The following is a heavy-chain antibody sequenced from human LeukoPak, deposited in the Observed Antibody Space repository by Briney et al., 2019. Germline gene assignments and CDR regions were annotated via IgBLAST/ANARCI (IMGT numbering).Heavy chain of an antibody. CDR3: ARDPYGDYSSAYYYYYMDV. CDR1: GFTFSSYS. Sequence: GGSLRLSCAASGFTFSSYSMNWVRQAPGKGLEWVSSISSSSSCIYYADSVKGRFTISRDNAKNSLYLQMNSLRAEDTAVYYCARDPYGDYSSAYYYYYMDVWGKGTTVTVSS. D-gene: IGHD4-17*01. CDR2: ISSSSSCI. V-gene: IGHV3-21*01. J-gene: IGHJ6*03.